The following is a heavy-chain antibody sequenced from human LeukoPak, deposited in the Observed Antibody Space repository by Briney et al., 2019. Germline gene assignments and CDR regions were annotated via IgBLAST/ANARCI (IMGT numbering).Heavy chain of an antibody. D-gene: IGHD3-10*01. V-gene: IGHV4-34*01. CDR2: INHSGST. J-gene: IGHJ6*02. Sequence: SDPLSLTCAVYVGFFSGYYWSWLRQPPGKAVGWIGDINHSGSTNYNPSLKSRFTISIDTSKNPLSLQMNCLTAADTAVYYFARGQLSPRSYYYGSGTDYYYYGMDVWGQGTTVTVSS. CDR3: ARGQLSPRSYYYGSGTDYYYYGMDV. CDR1: VGFFSGYY.